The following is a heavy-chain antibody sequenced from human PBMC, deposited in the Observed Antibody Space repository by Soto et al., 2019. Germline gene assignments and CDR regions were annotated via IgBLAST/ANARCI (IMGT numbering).Heavy chain of an antibody. J-gene: IGHJ4*02. Sequence: GGSLRLSCAASGFTFSSYIMNWVRQGTGKGLEWVSSISSSSSYIYYAASLKGGFTISRDDSKNTLYLQMNTLKTEDTAVYYCTPDGGTVPQWLYFAYWGRGTLVTV. CDR3: TPDGGTVPQWLYFAY. D-gene: IGHD6-19*01. V-gene: IGHV3-21*03. CDR1: GFTFSSYI. CDR2: ISSSSSYI.